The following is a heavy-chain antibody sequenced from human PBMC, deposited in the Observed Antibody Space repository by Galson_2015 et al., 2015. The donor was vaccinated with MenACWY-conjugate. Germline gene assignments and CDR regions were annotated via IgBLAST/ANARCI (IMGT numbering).Heavy chain of an antibody. CDR3: AKDLFTYGSGRSYNGMDV. D-gene: IGHD3-10*01. CDR2: ISGSGYDN. CDR1: GFTFNNYG. Sequence: SLRLSCAASGFTFNNYGMHWVRQAPGRGLEWVSSISGSGYDNFHADSVKGRVTISRDNSKNTVYLQMNSLKGEDTALYYCAKDLFTYGSGRSYNGMDVWGQGTTVTVSS. J-gene: IGHJ6*02. V-gene: IGHV3-23*01.